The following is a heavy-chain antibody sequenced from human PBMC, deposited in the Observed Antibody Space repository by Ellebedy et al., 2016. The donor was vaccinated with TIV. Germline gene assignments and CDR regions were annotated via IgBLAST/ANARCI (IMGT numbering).Heavy chain of an antibody. J-gene: IGHJ2*01. Sequence: MPSETLSLTCAVYGESFDGFYWSWNRQAPGKGLEWHGSIHHSGTVTYNPSFESRLTIFVDPSKKQVSLRLTSLTVADSAVYFCAKRTVGATTSHYYRYFDVWGRGDVVTVSS. CDR2: IHHSGTV. V-gene: IGHV4-34*01. D-gene: IGHD1-26*01. CDR3: AKRTVGATTSHYYRYFDV. CDR1: GESFDGFY.